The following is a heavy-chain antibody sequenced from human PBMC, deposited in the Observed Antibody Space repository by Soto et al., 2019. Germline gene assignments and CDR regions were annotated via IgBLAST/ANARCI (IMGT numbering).Heavy chain of an antibody. D-gene: IGHD3-22*01. CDR3: ARCYYDSSGYYYIDY. Sequence: SETLSLTCSVSGGSISSGDYYWSWIRQPPGKGLEWIGYIYYSGSTYYNPSLKSRVTISVDTSKNQFSLKLSSVTAADTAVYYCARCYYDSSGYYYIDYWGQGTLVTVSS. CDR2: IYYSGST. J-gene: IGHJ4*02. CDR1: GGSISSGDYY. V-gene: IGHV4-30-4*01.